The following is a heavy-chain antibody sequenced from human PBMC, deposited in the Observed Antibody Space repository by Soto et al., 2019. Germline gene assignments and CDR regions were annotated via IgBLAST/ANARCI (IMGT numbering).Heavy chain of an antibody. Sequence: SETLSLTCAIYGRSFSGYYWSWILPPPGKLLELIGEINHSGGTNYNRSLKSRVTISVDTSKNQFSLKLSSVTAADTAVYYCARDRPKLSSPYLQNRPWGMDVWGQGTTVTVYS. CDR1: GRSFSGYY. J-gene: IGHJ6*02. D-gene: IGHD4-4*01. CDR3: ARDRPKLSSPYLQNRPWGMDV. V-gene: IGHV4-34*01. CDR2: INHSGGT.